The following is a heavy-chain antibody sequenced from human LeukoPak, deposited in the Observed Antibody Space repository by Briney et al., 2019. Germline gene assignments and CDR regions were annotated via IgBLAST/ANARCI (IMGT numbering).Heavy chain of an antibody. V-gene: IGHV3-21*01. CDR1: GFTFSSYS. Sequence: PGGSLRLSCAASGFTFSSYSMNWVRQAPGKGLEWVSSISSSSSYIYYADSVKGRFTISRDNAKNSLYLQMNSLRAEDTAVYYCASTDDYVDYAIFDYWGQGTLVTVSS. CDR2: ISSSSSYI. D-gene: IGHD4-17*01. J-gene: IGHJ4*02. CDR3: ASTDDYVDYAIFDY.